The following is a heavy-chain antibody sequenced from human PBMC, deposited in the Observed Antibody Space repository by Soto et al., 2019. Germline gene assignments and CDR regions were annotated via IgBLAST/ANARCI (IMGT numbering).Heavy chain of an antibody. CDR3: ARVGYDFWSGYYFDY. D-gene: IGHD3-3*01. V-gene: IGHV3-7*01. CDR1: GFTFSSYW. Sequence: GGSLRLSCAASGFTFSSYWMSWVRQAPGKGLEWVANIKQDGSEKYYVDSVKGRFTISRDNAKNSLYLQMNSLRAEDTAVYYCARVGYDFWSGYYFDYWGQGTLVTVSS. J-gene: IGHJ4*02. CDR2: IKQDGSEK.